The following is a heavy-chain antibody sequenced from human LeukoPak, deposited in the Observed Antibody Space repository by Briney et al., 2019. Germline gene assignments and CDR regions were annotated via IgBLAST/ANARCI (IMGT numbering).Heavy chain of an antibody. CDR3: ARAGDYGDGWFDP. D-gene: IGHD4-17*01. CDR2: IIPIFGTA. V-gene: IGHV1-69*06. Sequence: SVQVSCKASGGPFSSYAISWVRQAPGQGLEWMGGIIPIFGTANYAQKFQGRVTITADKSTSTAYMELSSLRSEDTAVYYCARAGDYGDGWFDPWGQGTLVTVSS. CDR1: GGPFSSYA. J-gene: IGHJ5*02.